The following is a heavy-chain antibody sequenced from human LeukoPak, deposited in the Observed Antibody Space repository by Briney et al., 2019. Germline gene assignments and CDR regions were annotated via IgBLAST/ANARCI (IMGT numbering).Heavy chain of an antibody. V-gene: IGHV1-18*01. Sequence: ASVKVSCKASGYIFTNFGISWVRQARGQGLEWMGWISGYNGNTKYVQKFQGRVTMTTDTSTSTAYMELSSLRSEDTAVYYCARSNLELHGDTVPILGTNWFDPWGQGTLVTVSS. CDR2: ISGYNGNT. D-gene: IGHD1-7*01. CDR3: ARSNLELHGDTVPILGTNWFDP. CDR1: GYIFTNFG. J-gene: IGHJ5*02.